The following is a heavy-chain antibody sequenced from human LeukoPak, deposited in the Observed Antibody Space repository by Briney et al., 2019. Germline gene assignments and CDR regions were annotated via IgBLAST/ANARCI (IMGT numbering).Heavy chain of an antibody. CDR2: INPSGGST. Sequence: ASVKVSCKASGYTFTSYYMHWVRQAPGQGLEWMGIINPSGGSTSYAQKFQGRVTMTRDTSTCTVYMELSSLRSEDTAVYYCARDLIPYYYDSSGYYYFHWGQGTLVTVSS. CDR1: GYTFTSYY. CDR3: ARDLIPYYYDSSGYYYFH. J-gene: IGHJ4*02. V-gene: IGHV1-46*01. D-gene: IGHD3-22*01.